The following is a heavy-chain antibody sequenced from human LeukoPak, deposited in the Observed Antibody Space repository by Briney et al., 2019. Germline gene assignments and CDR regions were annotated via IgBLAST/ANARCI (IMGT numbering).Heavy chain of an antibody. D-gene: IGHD1-20*01. CDR3: ARGYNWASPTRNFYYMDV. J-gene: IGHJ6*03. Sequence: PSETLSLTCTVSGGSISSYYWSWIRQPAGKGPEWIGRIYSSGSTNYNPSLKSRVTMSVDTSQNQFSLKVSSVTAADTAVYYCARGYNWASPTRNFYYMDVWGKGTTVTVSS. V-gene: IGHV4-4*07. CDR1: GGSISSYY. CDR2: IYSSGST.